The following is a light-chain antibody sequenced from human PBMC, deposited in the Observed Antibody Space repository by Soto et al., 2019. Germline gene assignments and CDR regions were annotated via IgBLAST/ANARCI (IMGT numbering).Light chain of an antibody. CDR3: QQYYDSPLT. V-gene: IGKV4-1*01. Sequence: DIVMTQSPAALSVGPGWRATINCKSSQSVLYYSNNRNYLAWYQQKPGQAPKLLIYWASTRESGVPDRFSGSGSGTAFTLTISSLQAEDVAVYYCQQYYDSPLTFGGGTKVDI. CDR2: WAS. J-gene: IGKJ4*01. CDR1: QSVLYYSNNRNY.